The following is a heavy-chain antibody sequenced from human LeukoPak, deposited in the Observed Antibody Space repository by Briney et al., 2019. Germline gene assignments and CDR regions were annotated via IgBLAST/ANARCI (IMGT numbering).Heavy chain of an antibody. V-gene: IGHV1-69*01. CDR1: GGTFSSYA. CDR2: IIPIFGTA. D-gene: IGHD2-15*01. J-gene: IGHJ6*04. CDR3: ARSIVVVVAAGAYYYYGMDV. Sequence: SVTVSCKASGGTFSSYAISWVRQAPGQGLEWMGGIIPIFGTANHAQKFQGRVTITADESTSTAYMELSSLRSEDTAVYYCARSIVVVVAAGAYYYYGMDVWGKGTTVTVSS.